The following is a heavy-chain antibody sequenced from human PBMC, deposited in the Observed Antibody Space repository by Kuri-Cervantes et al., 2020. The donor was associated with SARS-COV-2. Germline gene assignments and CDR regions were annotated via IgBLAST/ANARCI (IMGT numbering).Heavy chain of an antibody. V-gene: IGHV3-74*01. J-gene: IGHJ5*02. Sequence: GGSLRLSCAASGFTFSSYWMHWVRQTPGRGLVWVSRTNGDGSTTKYADSVKGRFTISRDNVQNILYLQMNSLRVEDTGVYHCVRGFDPWGQGTLVTVSS. CDR1: GFTFSSYW. CDR3: VRGFDP. CDR2: TNGDGSTT.